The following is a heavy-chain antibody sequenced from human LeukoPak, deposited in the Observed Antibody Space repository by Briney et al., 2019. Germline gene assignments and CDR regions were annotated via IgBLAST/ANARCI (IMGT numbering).Heavy chain of an antibody. CDR1: GFTFSSYD. J-gene: IGHJ6*03. CDR2: ISSSGNTI. V-gene: IGHV3-48*03. CDR3: ARVELAPYYYYMDV. D-gene: IGHD1-7*01. Sequence: GGSLRLSCAASGFTFSSYDMNWVRQAPGKGLEWVSYISSSGNTIYYADSVKGRFTISRDNAKNSLYLQMNSLRAEDTAVYYCARVELAPYYYYMDVWGKGTTVTVSS.